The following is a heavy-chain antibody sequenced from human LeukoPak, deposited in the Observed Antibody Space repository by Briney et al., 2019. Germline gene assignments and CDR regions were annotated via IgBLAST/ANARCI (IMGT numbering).Heavy chain of an antibody. CDR3: ARHPLIAVAGTNWFDP. Sequence: SETLSLTCTVSGGSISSSSYYWGWIRQPPGKGLEWIGSIYYSGSTYYNPSLKSRVTISVDTSKNQFSLKLSSVTAADTAVNYCARHPLIAVAGTNWFDPWGQGTLVTVSS. CDR2: IYYSGST. CDR1: GGSISSSSYY. J-gene: IGHJ5*02. V-gene: IGHV4-39*01. D-gene: IGHD6-19*01.